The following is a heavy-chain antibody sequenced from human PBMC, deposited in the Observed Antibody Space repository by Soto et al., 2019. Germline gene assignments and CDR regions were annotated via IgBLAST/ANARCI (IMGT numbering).Heavy chain of an antibody. CDR1: GFTWKNYA. CDR3: AKDMGGIAPYYFDY. CDR2: INTGDVNA. V-gene: IGHV1-3*04. D-gene: IGHD6-13*01. Sequence: ASVKVSCKTSGFTWKNYAMNWVRQVPGQRLEWMGWINTGDVNAKYSEKFQGRASITKDTAASTVYLQMNSLTTEDTAFYYCAKDMGGIAPYYFDYWGQGTLVTVSS. J-gene: IGHJ4*02.